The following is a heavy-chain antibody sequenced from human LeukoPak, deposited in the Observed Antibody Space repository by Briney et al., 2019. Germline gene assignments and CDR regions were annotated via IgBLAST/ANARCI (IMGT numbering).Heavy chain of an antibody. V-gene: IGHV1-69*05. D-gene: IGHD6-19*01. J-gene: IGHJ4*02. CDR2: IIPIFGTA. Sequence: SVKVSCKASGGTFSSYAISWVRQAPGQGLEWMGRIIPIFGTANYAQKFQGRVTITTDESTSTAYMELSSLRSEDTAVYYCARGLGYSSGWLTHFDYWGRGTLATVSS. CDR3: ARGLGYSSGWLTHFDY. CDR1: GGTFSSYA.